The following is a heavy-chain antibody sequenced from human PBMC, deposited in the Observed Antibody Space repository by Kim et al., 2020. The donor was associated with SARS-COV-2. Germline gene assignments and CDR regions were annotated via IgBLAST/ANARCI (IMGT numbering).Heavy chain of an antibody. CDR1: GFTFRSYA. V-gene: IGHV3-23*01. J-gene: IGHJ6*03. CDR3: ATPPEGYYYSFYYMGV. CDR2: IGGDGATT. Sequence: GGSLRLSCAASGFTFRSYAMTWVRQAPGKGLEWVSGIGGDGATTYYADSVKGRFTISRDKSKRTLYLQTNSLRAEDTAVYYCATPPEGYYYSFYYMGVWGEGTTVTVSS.